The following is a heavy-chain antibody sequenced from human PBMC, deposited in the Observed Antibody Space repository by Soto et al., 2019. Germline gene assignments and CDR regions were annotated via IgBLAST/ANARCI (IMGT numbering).Heavy chain of an antibody. CDR2: IYYSGST. Sequence: QLQLQESGPGLVKPSETLSLTCTVSGGSISSSSYYWGWIRQPPGKGLEWIGSIYYSGSTYYNPSLKSRVTIAVDTSKNQFSLKLSSVTAADTAVYYCARPTGGEVDYWGQGTLVTVSS. CDR1: GGSISSSSYY. J-gene: IGHJ4*02. D-gene: IGHD3-16*01. V-gene: IGHV4-39*01. CDR3: ARPTGGEVDY.